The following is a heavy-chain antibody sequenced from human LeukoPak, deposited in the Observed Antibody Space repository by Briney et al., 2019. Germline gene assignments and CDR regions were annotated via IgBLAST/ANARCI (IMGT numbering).Heavy chain of an antibody. V-gene: IGHV1-69*13. CDR3: VRDPWSDGYGLDYY. CDR2: IIPIFGIP. CDR1: GGNFRTYK. J-gene: IGHJ4*02. Sequence: SVKVSCKASGGNFRTYKIHWVRHAPGQGLEWMGEIIPIFGIPNYAQKFQDRLTITPADSTGTAYVELTSLRSEDSAVYYCVRDPWSDGYGLDYYWGQGALVAVSS. D-gene: IGHD5-24*01.